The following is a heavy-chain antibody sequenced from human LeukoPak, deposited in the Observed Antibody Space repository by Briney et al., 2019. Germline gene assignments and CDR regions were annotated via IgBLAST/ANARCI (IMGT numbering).Heavy chain of an antibody. CDR2: MNPNSGNT. CDR3: ARSITMVRGVIIPNWFDP. Sequence: ASVKVSCKASGYTFTSYDINWVRQATGQGLEWMGWMNPNSGNTNYAQKLQGRVTMTTDTSTSTAYMELRSLRSDDTAVYYCARSITMVRGVIIPNWFDPWGQGTLVTVSS. J-gene: IGHJ5*02. V-gene: IGHV1-18*01. D-gene: IGHD3-10*01. CDR1: GYTFTSYD.